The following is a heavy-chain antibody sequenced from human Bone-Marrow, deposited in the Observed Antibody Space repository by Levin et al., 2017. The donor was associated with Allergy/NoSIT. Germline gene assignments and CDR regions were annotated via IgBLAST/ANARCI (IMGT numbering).Heavy chain of an antibody. CDR2: IFSNDEK. Sequence: ESGPTLVKPTETLTLTCTVSGFSLSNARMGVSWIRQPPGKALEWLAHIFSNDEKSYSTSLKSRLTISKDTSKSQVVLTMTNMDPVDTATYYCARILDGRGCSGGSCYFNANWFDPWGQGTLVTVSS. V-gene: IGHV2-26*01. D-gene: IGHD2-15*01. CDR3: ARILDGRGCSGGSCYFNANWFDP. J-gene: IGHJ5*02. CDR1: GFSLSNARMG.